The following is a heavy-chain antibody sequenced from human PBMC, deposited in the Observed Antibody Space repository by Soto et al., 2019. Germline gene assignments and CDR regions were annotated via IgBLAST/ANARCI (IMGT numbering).Heavy chain of an antibody. Sequence: QVQLVESGGGVVQPGRSLRLSCAASGFTFSSYAMHWVRQAPGKGLEWVAVISYDGSNKYYADSVKGRFTISRDNSKNTLYLQMNSLRAEDTAVYYCARDRGLLWFGEFNFDYWGQGTLVTVSS. CDR3: ARDRGLLWFGEFNFDY. CDR1: GFTFSSYA. CDR2: ISYDGSNK. D-gene: IGHD3-10*01. V-gene: IGHV3-30-3*01. J-gene: IGHJ4*02.